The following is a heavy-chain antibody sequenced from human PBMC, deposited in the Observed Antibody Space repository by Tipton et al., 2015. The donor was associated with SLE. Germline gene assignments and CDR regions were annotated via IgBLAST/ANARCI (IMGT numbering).Heavy chain of an antibody. J-gene: IGHJ4*02. V-gene: IGHV4-61*01. CDR1: GGSIGSRPYY. CDR3: ARDAYCSGGSCYGFDS. CDR2: ISYSGST. D-gene: IGHD2-15*01. Sequence: TLSLTCFVSGGSIGSRPYYWSWIRQPPGKGLEWIGHISYSGSTHYNSSLKSRVTMSLDASKNQFSPTVSSVTAADTAVYHCARDAYCSGGSCYGFDSWGPGTLVAVSS.